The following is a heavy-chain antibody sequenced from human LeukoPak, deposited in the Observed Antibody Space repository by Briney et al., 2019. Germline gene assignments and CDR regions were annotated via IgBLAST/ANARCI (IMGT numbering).Heavy chain of an antibody. CDR1: GYTFTGYY. Sequence: ASVKVSCKASGYTFTGYYMHWVRQAPGQGPEWMGIINPSGGSTSYAQKFQGRVTMTRDTSTSTVYMELISLTSEDTAVYYCARATSGGRYSSGWYQGYNWFDPWGQGTLVTVSS. CDR3: ARATSGGRYSSGWYQGYNWFDP. CDR2: INPSGGST. J-gene: IGHJ5*02. D-gene: IGHD6-19*01. V-gene: IGHV1-46*01.